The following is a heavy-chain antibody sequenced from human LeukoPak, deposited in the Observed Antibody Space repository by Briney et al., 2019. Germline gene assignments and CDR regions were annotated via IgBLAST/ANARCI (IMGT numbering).Heavy chain of an antibody. CDR3: ANGGGGGLSADY. Sequence: GRSLRLSCAASGFTFSSYGMHWVRQAPGKGLEWVAVISYDGSNKYYADSVKGRFTISRDNSKNTLYLQMNSLRAEDTAVYYCANGGGGGLSADYWGQGTLVTVSS. CDR1: GFTFSSYG. D-gene: IGHD3-16*01. V-gene: IGHV3-30*18. J-gene: IGHJ4*02. CDR2: ISYDGSNK.